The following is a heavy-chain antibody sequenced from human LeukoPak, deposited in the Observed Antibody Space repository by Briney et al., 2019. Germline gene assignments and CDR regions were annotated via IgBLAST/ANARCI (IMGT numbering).Heavy chain of an antibody. D-gene: IGHD2-15*01. CDR1: GFTFSSYA. V-gene: IGHV3-30-3*01. CDR2: ISYDGSNK. CDR3: ARAEALLPYLY. J-gene: IGHJ4*02. Sequence: PGGSLRLSCAASGFTFSSYAMHWVRQAPGKGLEWVALISYDGSNKYYADSVKGRFTISRDNSKNTLYLQMNSLRAEDTAVYYCARAEALLPYLYWGQGTLVTVSS.